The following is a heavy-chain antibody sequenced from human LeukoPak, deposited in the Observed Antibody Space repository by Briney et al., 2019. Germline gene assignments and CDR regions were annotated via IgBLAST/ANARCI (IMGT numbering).Heavy chain of an antibody. CDR2: IYPGDSDT. Sequence: GESLKISCKGSGYSFASHWIGWVRQLPGKGLEWMGIIYPGDSDTSYSPSFQGQVTISADKSISTAYLQWSSLKASDTAMYYCARLVDTAMVASAFDIWGQGTMVTVSS. V-gene: IGHV5-51*01. CDR1: GYSFASHW. CDR3: ARLVDTAMVASAFDI. J-gene: IGHJ3*02. D-gene: IGHD5-18*01.